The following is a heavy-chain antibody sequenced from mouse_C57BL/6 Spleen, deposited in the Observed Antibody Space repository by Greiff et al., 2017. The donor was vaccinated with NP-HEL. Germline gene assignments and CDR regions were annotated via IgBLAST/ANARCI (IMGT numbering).Heavy chain of an antibody. CDR2: IHPNSGST. J-gene: IGHJ4*01. Sequence: QVQLQQSGAELVKPGASVKLSCKASGYTFTSYWMHWVKQRPGQGLEWIGMIHPNSGSTNYNEKLKSKATLTVDKFSSTAYMQLSSLTSEDSAVYYCAIPYGNYAMHYSGHGTSVTVSS. V-gene: IGHV1-64*01. CDR3: AIPYGNYAMHY. D-gene: IGHD2-1*01. CDR1: GYTFTSYW.